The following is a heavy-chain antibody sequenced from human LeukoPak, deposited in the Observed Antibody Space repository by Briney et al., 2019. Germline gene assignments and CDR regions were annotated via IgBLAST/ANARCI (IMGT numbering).Heavy chain of an antibody. D-gene: IGHD3-22*01. J-gene: IGHJ6*02. CDR3: ARENPNYYDSSGYYDFDYYYGMDV. CDR2: ISAYNGNT. CDR1: GYTFTSYG. Sequence: ASVKVSCKASGYTFTSYGISWVRQAPGQGLEWMGWISAYNGNTNYAQKLQGRVTMTTDTSTSTAYMELRSLRSDDTAVYYCARENPNYYDSSGYYDFDYYYGMDVWGQGTTVTVSS. V-gene: IGHV1-18*01.